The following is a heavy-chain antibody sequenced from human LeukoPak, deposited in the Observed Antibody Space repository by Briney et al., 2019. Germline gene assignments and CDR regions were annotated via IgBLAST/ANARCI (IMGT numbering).Heavy chain of an antibody. CDR2: ISAYDGGT. D-gene: IGHD1-14*01. CDR3: ARLARYHLLEASDI. V-gene: IGHV1-18*01. Sequence: GASVKVSCKASGDSFTSYGFSWVRQAPGQGLEWLGWISAYDGGTNYEQKFQGRLTMTTETSTTTAYMELRSLRSDDTAVYYCARLARYHLLEASDIWGQGTMVTVSS. CDR1: GDSFTSYG. J-gene: IGHJ3*02.